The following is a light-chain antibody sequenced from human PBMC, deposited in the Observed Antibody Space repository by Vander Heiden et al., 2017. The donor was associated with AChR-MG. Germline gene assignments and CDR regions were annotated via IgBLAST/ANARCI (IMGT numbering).Light chain of an antibody. Sequence: EIVLTHSPGTLSPSPGPIATLSCTPTETVGNSLAWYQRRPGRTPRLLIFDASKRATGIPDRFSGTGSGTDFTLTITGLGPEDSAVYICQQRSCSLPFTFGGGTKVEIK. CDR3: QQRSCSLPFT. V-gene: IGKV3-11*01. CDR1: ETVGNS. J-gene: IGKJ4*01. CDR2: DAS.